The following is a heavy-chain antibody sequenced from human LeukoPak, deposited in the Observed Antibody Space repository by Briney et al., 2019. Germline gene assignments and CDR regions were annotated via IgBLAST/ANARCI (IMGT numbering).Heavy chain of an antibody. J-gene: IGHJ4*02. CDR3: AALPPVAPTYDY. V-gene: IGHV3-15*01. CDR1: GFTISNAW. Sequence: GGSLRILFSAPGFTISNAWMSWVRQAPGKGLEWVGRIKSKSDGGTTDYAAPVKGRVTISRDDSKNTVYLQMNSLKTEDTALYYCAALPPVAPTYDYWGQATLVIVSS. CDR2: IKSKSDGGTT.